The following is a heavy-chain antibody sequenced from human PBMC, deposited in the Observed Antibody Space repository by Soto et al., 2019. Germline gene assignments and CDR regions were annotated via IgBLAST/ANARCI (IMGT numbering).Heavy chain of an antibody. Sequence: TGGSLRLSCSASGFTFSSYAMHWVRQAPGKGLEYVSAIGSNGISTYYADSVKGRFTISRDNSKNTLYLQMSSLRPEDTAVYYCVKERSSRVVLYNWFDPWGQGTLVTVSS. CDR2: IGSNGIST. CDR1: GFTFSSYA. J-gene: IGHJ5*02. CDR3: VKERSSRVVLYNWFDP. D-gene: IGHD3-3*01. V-gene: IGHV3-64D*06.